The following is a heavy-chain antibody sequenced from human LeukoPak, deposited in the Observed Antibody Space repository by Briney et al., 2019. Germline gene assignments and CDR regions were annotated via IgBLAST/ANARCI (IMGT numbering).Heavy chain of an antibody. D-gene: IGHD2-15*01. J-gene: IGHJ3*02. CDR3: ARRMKLAAKGDAFDI. CDR1: GGSISNGSYY. Sequence: SETLSLTCTVSGGSISNGSYYWSWIRQPAGKGLEWIGRFYTSGSTNYNPSLKSRVTISVDTSKNQFSLKLSSVTAADTAVYYCARRMKLAAKGDAFDIWGQGTMVTVSS. CDR2: FYTSGST. V-gene: IGHV4-61*02.